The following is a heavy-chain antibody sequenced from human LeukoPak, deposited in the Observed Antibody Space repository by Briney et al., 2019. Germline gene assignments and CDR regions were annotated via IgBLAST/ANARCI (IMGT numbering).Heavy chain of an antibody. CDR1: GGSFSGYY. CDR3: ARGSQILGSSTSCYWNY. J-gene: IGHJ4*02. Sequence: SETLSLTCAVYGGSFSGYYWSWIRQPPGKGLEWIGEINHSGSTNYNPSLKSRVTISVDTSKNQFSLKLSSVTAADTAVYYCARGSQILGSSTSCYWNYWGQGTLVTVSS. V-gene: IGHV4-34*01. D-gene: IGHD2-2*01. CDR2: INHSGST.